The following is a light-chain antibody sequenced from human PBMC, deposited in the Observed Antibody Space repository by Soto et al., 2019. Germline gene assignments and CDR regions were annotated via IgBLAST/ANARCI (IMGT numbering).Light chain of an antibody. CDR1: QSISSY. Sequence: DIQMTQSPSSLSASVGDRVTISCRASQSISSYLNWYQQKPGKAPKLLIYDASSLQSGVPSRCSGSGSGTDFTLTISSLQPEDFATYYCQQSYSTPYTFGQGTKLEIK. V-gene: IGKV1-39*01. CDR2: DAS. CDR3: QQSYSTPYT. J-gene: IGKJ2*01.